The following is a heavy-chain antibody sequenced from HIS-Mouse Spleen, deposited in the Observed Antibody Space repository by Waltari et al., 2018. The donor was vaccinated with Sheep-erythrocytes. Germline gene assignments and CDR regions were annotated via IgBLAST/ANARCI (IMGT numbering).Heavy chain of an antibody. V-gene: IGHV3-15*01. CDR3: TTGIVIVDKYCYYGMDV. J-gene: IGHJ6*02. CDR1: GFTFSNAW. CDR2: IKSKTDGGKT. D-gene: IGHD1-26*01. Sequence: EVQLVESGGGLVKPGGSLRLSCAASGFTFSNAWMSWVRQAPGKGLEWVGRIKSKTDGGKTDYAAPVKGRFTISRDDSKNTLYLQMNSLKTEDTAVYYCTTGIVIVDKYCYYGMDVWGQWTTVTVSS.